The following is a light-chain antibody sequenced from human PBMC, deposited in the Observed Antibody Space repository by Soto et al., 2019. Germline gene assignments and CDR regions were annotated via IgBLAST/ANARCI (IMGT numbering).Light chain of an antibody. V-gene: IGKV3-20*01. Sequence: PGERATLSCRASQSVSSPYLAWYQQKPDQPPRLLIYGASSRATDIPDRFIGSGSGTEFTLTIARLAPEDFAMYYCQQYGSSPFTFGPGTKVDI. CDR2: GAS. CDR1: QSVSSPY. CDR3: QQYGSSPFT. J-gene: IGKJ3*01.